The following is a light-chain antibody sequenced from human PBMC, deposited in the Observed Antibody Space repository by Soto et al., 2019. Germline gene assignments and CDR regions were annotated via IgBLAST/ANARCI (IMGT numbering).Light chain of an antibody. J-gene: IGKJ2*01. CDR2: WAS. Sequence: IVMTQSPDSLAVSLGERATINCKSSQSVLYSSNNKRYLDWYQQKAGQPPRLLIYWASTRESGVPDRFSGSGSGTDFTLTSSSLQAEDVAVYYCQQYYSTPYTFGQGTKLEI. CDR3: QQYYSTPYT. CDR1: QSVLYSSNNKRY. V-gene: IGKV4-1*01.